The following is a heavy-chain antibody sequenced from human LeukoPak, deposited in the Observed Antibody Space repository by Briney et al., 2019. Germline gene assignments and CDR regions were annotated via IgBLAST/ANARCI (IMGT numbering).Heavy chain of an antibody. Sequence: SVKVPCKASGGTFSSYAISWVRQAPGQGLEWMGRIIPIFGTANYAQKFQGRVTITTDESTSTAYMELSSLRSEDTAVYYCAREPLVDYGDYVFRAFDIWGQGTMVTVSS. V-gene: IGHV1-69*05. J-gene: IGHJ3*02. CDR3: AREPLVDYGDYVFRAFDI. CDR1: GGTFSSYA. D-gene: IGHD4-17*01. CDR2: IIPIFGTA.